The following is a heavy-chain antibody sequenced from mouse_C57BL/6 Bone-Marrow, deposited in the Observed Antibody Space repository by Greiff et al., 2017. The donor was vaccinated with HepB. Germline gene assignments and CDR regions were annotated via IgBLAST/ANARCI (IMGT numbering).Heavy chain of an antibody. Sequence: EVKLVESGGGLVQPGGSLKLSCAASGFTFSDYYMYWVRQTPEKRLEWVAYISNGGGSTNYPDNVKGRFTISRDKAKNTLYLQMNRLKSEDTAMYYCARHETTVVAAPFDVWGTGTTVTVSS. CDR1: GFTFSDYY. V-gene: IGHV5-12*01. D-gene: IGHD1-1*01. J-gene: IGHJ1*03. CDR3: ARHETTVVAAPFDV. CDR2: ISNGGGST.